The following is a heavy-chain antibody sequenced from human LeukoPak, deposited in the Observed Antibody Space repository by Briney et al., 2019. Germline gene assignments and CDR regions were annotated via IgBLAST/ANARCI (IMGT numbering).Heavy chain of an antibody. CDR1: GGSISSYY. CDR2: IYYSGST. V-gene: IGHV4-59*01. D-gene: IGHD3-22*01. Sequence: SETLSLTYTVSGGSISSYYWSWIRQPPGKGLEWIGYIYYSGSTNYNPSLKSRVTISVDTSKNQFSLKLSSVTAADTAVYYCARNYDSSGYYQYNWFDPWGQGTLVTVSS. CDR3: ARNYDSSGYYQYNWFDP. J-gene: IGHJ5*02.